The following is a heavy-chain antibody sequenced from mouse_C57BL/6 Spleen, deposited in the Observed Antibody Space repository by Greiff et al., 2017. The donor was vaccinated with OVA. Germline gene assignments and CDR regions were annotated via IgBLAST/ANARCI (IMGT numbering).Heavy chain of an antibody. V-gene: IGHV1-50*01. Sequence: QVQLQQPGAELVKPGASVKLSCKASGYTFTSYWMQWVNQRPGQGLEWIGEIDPSDSYTNYNQKFKGKATLTVDTSSSTAYMQLSRLTSEDSAVYYCARVAQATDYYAMDDWGQGTSVTVSS. CDR2: IDPSDSYT. CDR1: GYTFTSYW. J-gene: IGHJ4*01. CDR3: ARVAQATDYYAMDD. D-gene: IGHD3-2*02.